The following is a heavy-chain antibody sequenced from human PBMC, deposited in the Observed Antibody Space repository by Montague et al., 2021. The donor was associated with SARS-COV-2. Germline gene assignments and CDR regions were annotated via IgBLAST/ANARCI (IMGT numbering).Heavy chain of an antibody. Sequence: SETLSLTCSVSSGSIISSGYYWCWIRQPPGKELEWIGNIYYSGTTYYNPSLQSRVTISVDTSKNHLSLRLSSVTAADTAVYFCARGMIRGVTTPFDYWGQGSQVTVSS. CDR1: SGSIISSGYY. J-gene: IGHJ4*02. CDR2: IYYSGTT. CDR3: ARGMIRGVTTPFDY. V-gene: IGHV4-39*02. D-gene: IGHD3-10*01.